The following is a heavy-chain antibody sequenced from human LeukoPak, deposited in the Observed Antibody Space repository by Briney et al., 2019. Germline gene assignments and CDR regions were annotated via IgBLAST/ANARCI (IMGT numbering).Heavy chain of an antibody. Sequence: SETLSLTCAVYGGSFSGYYWSWIRQPPGKGLEWIGEINHSGSTNYNPSLKSRVTISVDTSKNQFSLKLSSVTAADTAVYYCASSHYYYGMDVWGQGTTVTVSS. V-gene: IGHV4-34*01. CDR2: INHSGST. J-gene: IGHJ6*02. CDR1: GGSFSGYY. CDR3: ASSHYYYGMDV.